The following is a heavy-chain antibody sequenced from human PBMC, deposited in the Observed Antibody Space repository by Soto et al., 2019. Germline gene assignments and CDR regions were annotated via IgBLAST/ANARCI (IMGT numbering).Heavy chain of an antibody. D-gene: IGHD5-12*01. V-gene: IGHV3-30*18. Sequence: QVQLVESGGGVVQPGRSLRLSCAASGFTFSRYGMQWVRQAPGKGLEWVAVISYDGSNKYYADSVKGRFTISRENSKNTLYLQGNSLRAKDTVVYYCAKGDIAIYCMCVWCQGTTVAVAS. CDR3: AKGDIAIYCMCV. CDR2: ISYDGSNK. CDR1: GFTFSRYG. J-gene: IGHJ6*02.